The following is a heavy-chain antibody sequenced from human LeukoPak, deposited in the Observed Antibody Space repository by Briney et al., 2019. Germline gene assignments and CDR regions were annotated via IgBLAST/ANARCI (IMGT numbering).Heavy chain of an antibody. CDR1: GFTFSSYG. CDR2: ISGSGGST. V-gene: IGHV3-23*01. J-gene: IGHJ4*02. Sequence: GGTLRLSCAASGFTFSSYGMSWVRQAPGKGLEWVSAISGSGGSTYYADSVKGRFTISSDNSKNTLYLQMNSLRAEDTAVYYCAKAAVWDYYDSSGAYYFDYWGQGTLVTVSS. CDR3: AKAAVWDYYDSSGAYYFDY. D-gene: IGHD3-22*01.